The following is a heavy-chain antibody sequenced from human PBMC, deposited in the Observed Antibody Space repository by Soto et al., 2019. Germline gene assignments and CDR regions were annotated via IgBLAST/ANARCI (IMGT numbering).Heavy chain of an antibody. CDR2: IYTSGST. D-gene: IGHD4-4*01. J-gene: IGHJ6*02. CDR3: ARGGEDYNYYYYGMDV. CDR1: GGSISSYY. Sequence: PSETLSLTCTVSGGSISSYYWSWIRQPAGKGLEWIGRIYTSGSTNYNPSLKSRVTMSVDTSKNQFSLKLSSVTAADTAVYYCARGGEDYNYYYYGMDVWGQGTTVTVSS. V-gene: IGHV4-4*07.